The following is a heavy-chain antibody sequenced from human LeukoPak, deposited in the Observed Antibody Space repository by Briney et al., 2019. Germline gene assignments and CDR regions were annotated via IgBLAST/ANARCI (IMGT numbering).Heavy chain of an antibody. Sequence: GGSLRLSCAASGFTFNNYGMHWVRQAPGKGLEWVAFIRYDGSNKNYADSVKGRFTISRDNSKNTLYLEMNSLRTEDTAVFYCAKDKGFPNYFDYWGQGTLVTVSP. CDR2: IRYDGSNK. CDR3: AKDKGFPNYFDY. V-gene: IGHV3-30*02. J-gene: IGHJ4*02. CDR1: GFTFNNYG.